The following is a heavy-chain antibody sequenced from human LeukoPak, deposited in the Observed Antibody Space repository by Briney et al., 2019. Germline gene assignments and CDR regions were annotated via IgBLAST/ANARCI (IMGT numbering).Heavy chain of an antibody. CDR2: IIPILGIA. Sequence: ASVKVSCKASGGTFSSYAISWVRQAPGQGLEWMGRIIPILGIANYAQKFQGRVTITADKSTSTAYMELSSLRSDDTAVYYCARVRSEYSSSPPYKSYNWFDPWGQGTLVTVSS. D-gene: IGHD6-13*01. V-gene: IGHV1-69*04. J-gene: IGHJ5*02. CDR3: ARVRSEYSSSPPYKSYNWFDP. CDR1: GGTFSSYA.